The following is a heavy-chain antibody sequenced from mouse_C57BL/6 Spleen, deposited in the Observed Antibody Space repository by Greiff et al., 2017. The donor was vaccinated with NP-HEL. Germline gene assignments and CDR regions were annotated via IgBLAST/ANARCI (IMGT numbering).Heavy chain of an antibody. Sequence: QVQLQQPGAELVRPGSSVKLSCKASGYTFTSYWMHWVKQRPIQGLEWIGNIDPSDSEPHYNQKFKDKATLTVDKSSSTAYMQLSSLTSEDSAVYDCARSGYDYDVGAFDYWGQGTTLTVSS. CDR2: IDPSDSEP. J-gene: IGHJ2*01. CDR1: GYTFTSYW. D-gene: IGHD2-4*01. V-gene: IGHV1-52*01. CDR3: ARSGYDYDVGAFDY.